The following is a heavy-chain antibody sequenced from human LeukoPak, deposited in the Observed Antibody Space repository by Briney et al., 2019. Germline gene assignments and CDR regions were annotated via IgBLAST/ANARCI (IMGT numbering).Heavy chain of an antibody. CDR2: ISYDGSNK. V-gene: IGHV3-30*18. CDR1: GLTFSSYG. CDR3: AKDRIAAAGRAEYFQH. J-gene: IGHJ1*01. Sequence: GSLRLSCAASGLTFSSYGMHWVRQAPGKGLEWVAVISYDGSNKYYADSVKGRFTISRDNSKNTLYLQMNSLRAEDTAVYYCAKDRIAAAGRAEYFQHWGQGTLVTVSS. D-gene: IGHD6-13*01.